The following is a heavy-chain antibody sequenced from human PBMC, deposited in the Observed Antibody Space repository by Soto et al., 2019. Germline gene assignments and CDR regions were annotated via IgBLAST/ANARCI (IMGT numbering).Heavy chain of an antibody. Sequence: SETLSLTCTVSGGAISSYYWSWIRQPPGKGLEWIGYIYYSGSTNYNPSLKSRVTISVDTSKNQFSLKLSSVTAADTAVYYCARTTTSIFGVVIPYYYYMDVWRKGTTVTVSS. J-gene: IGHJ6*03. V-gene: IGHV4-59*01. CDR3: ARTTTSIFGVVIPYYYYMDV. CDR1: GGAISSYY. D-gene: IGHD3-3*01. CDR2: IYYSGST.